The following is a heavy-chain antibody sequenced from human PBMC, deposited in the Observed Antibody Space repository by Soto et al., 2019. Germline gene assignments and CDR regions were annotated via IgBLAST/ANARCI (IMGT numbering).Heavy chain of an antibody. J-gene: IGHJ4*02. D-gene: IGHD1-26*01. Sequence: EVQLLESGGGLVQPGGSLRLSCVASGFTFSTSAMSWVRQAPGKGLEWVSSISDSGGSTYYADSVKGRFTISRDNSKNTLYLKMSGRRAEDTAVYYCAKGFYSGSYYLFAYGGQGPLVTVSS. CDR1: GFTFSTSA. V-gene: IGHV3-23*01. CDR3: AKGFYSGSYYLFAY. CDR2: ISDSGGST.